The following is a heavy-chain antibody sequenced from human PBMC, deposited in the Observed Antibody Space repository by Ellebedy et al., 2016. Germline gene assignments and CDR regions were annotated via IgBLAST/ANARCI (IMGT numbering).Heavy chain of an antibody. Sequence: GESLKISXAASGFTFSNAWMSWVRQAPGKGLEWVSSISSSSSYIYYADSVKGRFTISRDNAKNSLYLQMNSLRAEDTAVYYCARDVQGYPGYSSGWGFADWFDPWGQGTLVTVSS. J-gene: IGHJ5*02. CDR1: GFTFSNAW. CDR3: ARDVQGYPGYSSGWGFADWFDP. V-gene: IGHV3-21*01. D-gene: IGHD6-19*01. CDR2: ISSSSSYI.